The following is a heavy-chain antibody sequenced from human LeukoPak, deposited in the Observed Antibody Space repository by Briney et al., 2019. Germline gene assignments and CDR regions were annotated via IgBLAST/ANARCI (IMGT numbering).Heavy chain of an antibody. CDR3: ARIHSGSYAWFDP. D-gene: IGHD1-26*01. Sequence: SETLSLTRTVSGGSISSYYWSWIRQPPGKGLEWIGYIYYSGSTNYNPSLKSRVTISVDTSKNQFSLKLSSVTAADTAVYYCARIHSGSYAWFDPWGQGTLVTVSS. CDR2: IYYSGST. J-gene: IGHJ5*02. V-gene: IGHV4-59*01. CDR1: GGSISSYY.